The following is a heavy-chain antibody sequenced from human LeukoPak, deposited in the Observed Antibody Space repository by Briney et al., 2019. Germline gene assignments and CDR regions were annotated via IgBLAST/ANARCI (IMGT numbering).Heavy chain of an antibody. CDR1: GGSISSYY. D-gene: IGHD6-13*01. Sequence: SETLSLTCTVSGGSISSYYWSWIRQPPGKGLEWIGYIYYSGSTNYNPSLKSRVTISVDTSKNQFSLKLSSVTAADTAVYYCARDKYRPRSSSSQNDYWGQGTLVTVSS. V-gene: IGHV4-59*12. J-gene: IGHJ4*02. CDR2: IYYSGST. CDR3: ARDKYRPRSSSSQNDY.